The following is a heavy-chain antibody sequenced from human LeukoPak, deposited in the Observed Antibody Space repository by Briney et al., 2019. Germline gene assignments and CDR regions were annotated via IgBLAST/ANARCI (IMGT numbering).Heavy chain of an antibody. CDR3: ARVGSAWHFDY. Sequence: PGGSLRLSCAASGFTFSSYSLSWVRQAPGKGLEWVSYISRGSSTIYYADSVKGRFTISRDSVKNSLYLQMNSLRAEDTAVYYCARVGSAWHFDYWGQGTLVTVSS. CDR1: GFTFSSYS. D-gene: IGHD1-14*01. CDR2: ISRGSSTI. V-gene: IGHV3-48*04. J-gene: IGHJ4*02.